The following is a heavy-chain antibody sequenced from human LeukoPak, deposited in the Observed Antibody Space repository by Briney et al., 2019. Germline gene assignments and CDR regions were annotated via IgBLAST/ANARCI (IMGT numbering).Heavy chain of an antibody. CDR2: VDWDEDK. J-gene: IGHJ6*03. CDR1: GFSLSTSGMC. CDR3: ARTLYINSRERYYYMDV. V-gene: IGHV2-70*17. Sequence: SGPTLVNPTQTLTLTCTFSGFSLSTSGMCVSWIRQPPGKALEWLARVDWDEDKFYSTSLKARLTISKDTSKNQVVLTMTNMDPVDTATYYCARTLYINSRERYYYMDVWGKGTTVTISS. D-gene: IGHD6-13*01.